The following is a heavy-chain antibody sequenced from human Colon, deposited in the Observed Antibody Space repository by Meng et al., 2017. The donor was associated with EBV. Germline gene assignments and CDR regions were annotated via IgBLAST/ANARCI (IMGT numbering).Heavy chain of an antibody. CDR3: LRGSGGSV. V-gene: IGHV4-4*02. CDR1: GDAITNHKS. D-gene: IGHD3-10*01. Sequence: HVQSRASRSALVKPSATLFLTCASSGDAITNHKSLAWVRQPPGKGLEWIGEIPHRGSSAYNPSLKSRVSMSIDKSKNKFSLKLTSVTAADTAVYHCLRGSGGSVWGQGTLVTVSS. CDR2: IPHRGSS. J-gene: IGHJ1*01.